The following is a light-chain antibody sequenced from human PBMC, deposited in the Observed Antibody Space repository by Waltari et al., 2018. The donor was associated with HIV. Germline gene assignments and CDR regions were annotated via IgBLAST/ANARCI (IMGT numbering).Light chain of an antibody. J-gene: IGKJ4*01. CDR2: AAS. Sequence: DIRLTQSPSLLAVSIGDRVTITCRASQDISTFLALYQQKPGKAPTPLVYAASTLQSGVSSRFRGSGSGTDFTLTISSLQPEDCATYYCQQLNSYPVTFGGGAKVEI. CDR1: QDISTF. CDR3: QQLNSYPVT. V-gene: IGKV1-9*01.